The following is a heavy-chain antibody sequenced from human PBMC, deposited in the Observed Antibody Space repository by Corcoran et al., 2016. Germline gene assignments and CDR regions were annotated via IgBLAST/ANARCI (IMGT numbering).Heavy chain of an antibody. J-gene: IGHJ6*02. CDR1: GGSFSGYY. D-gene: IGHD3-10*01. Sequence: QVQLQQWGAGLLKPSETLSLTCAVYGGSFSGYYWSWIRQPPGKGLEWIGEINHSGSTNYNPSLNSRVTISVDTSKNPFSLKLSSVTAADTAVYYCARERKSYYGSGSYGMDVWGQGTTVTVSS. CDR2: INHSGST. V-gene: IGHV4-34*01. CDR3: ARERKSYYGSGSYGMDV.